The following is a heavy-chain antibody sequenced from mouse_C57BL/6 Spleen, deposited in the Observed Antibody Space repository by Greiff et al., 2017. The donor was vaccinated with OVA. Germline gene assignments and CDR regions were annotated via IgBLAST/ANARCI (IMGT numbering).Heavy chain of an antibody. Sequence: EVKLVESGGGLVKPGGSLKLSCAASGFTFSDYGMHWVRQAPEKGLEWVAYISSGSSTIYYADTVKGRFTISRDNAKNTLFLQMTSLRSEDTAMYYCARPAYYGNYYAMDYWGQGTSVTVSS. CDR3: ARPAYYGNYYAMDY. CDR2: ISSGSSTI. J-gene: IGHJ4*01. V-gene: IGHV5-17*01. CDR1: GFTFSDYG. D-gene: IGHD2-10*01.